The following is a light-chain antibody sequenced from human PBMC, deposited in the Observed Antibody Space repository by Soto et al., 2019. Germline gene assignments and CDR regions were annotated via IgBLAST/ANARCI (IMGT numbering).Light chain of an antibody. CDR2: DVS. Sequence: QSALTQPASVSGSPGQSITISCTGTSSDVGGYKYVSWYQQHPGKAPKLMIYDVSNRPSGVSNRFSGSKSGNTASLTISGLQAEDEADYYCRSDTSSILFGGGTKLTVL. J-gene: IGLJ2*01. V-gene: IGLV2-14*01. CDR1: SSDVGGYKY. CDR3: RSDTSSIL.